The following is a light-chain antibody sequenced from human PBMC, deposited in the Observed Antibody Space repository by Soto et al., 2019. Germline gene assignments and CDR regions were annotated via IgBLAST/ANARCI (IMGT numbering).Light chain of an antibody. V-gene: IGKV3-20*01. Sequence: EIVLTQSPGTLSLSPGERATLSCRASQSVSSSYLAWYQQKPGQAPRLLIYGASSRATGIPDRFSGSGSGTDFTLTISRLEPEDFAVYYYQQYCSSPAFGQGTQVEIK. CDR3: QQYCSSPA. CDR2: GAS. J-gene: IGKJ1*01. CDR1: QSVSSSY.